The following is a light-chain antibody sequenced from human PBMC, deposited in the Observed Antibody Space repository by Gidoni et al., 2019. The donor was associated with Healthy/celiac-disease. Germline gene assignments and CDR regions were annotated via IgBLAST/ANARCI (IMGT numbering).Light chain of an antibody. CDR3: QQYYSYPWT. J-gene: IGKJ1*01. CDR2: AAS. V-gene: IGKV1-8*01. CDR1: QGISSY. Sequence: AIRMTQSPSSFSASTGDRVSITCRASQGISSYSAWYQQKPGKAPKLLIYAASTLQSGVPSRFSGSGSGTDFTLTSSCLQSEDFATYYCQQYYSYPWTFGQGTKVEIK.